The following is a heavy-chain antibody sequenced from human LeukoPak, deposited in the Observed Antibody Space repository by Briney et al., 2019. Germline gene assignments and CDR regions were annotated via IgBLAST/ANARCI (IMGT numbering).Heavy chain of an antibody. V-gene: IGHV4-34*01. J-gene: IGHJ4*01. CDR1: GGSFSGYY. CDR2: INVSAST. Sequence: SETLSLTCAVYGGSFSGYYWSWIRQPPGNGLEWIGEINVSASTNYNPSLKSRVTISVDTSKNQFSLKLSAVTSAGTGVYYCGGLFVYWGHGTLVTVSS. CDR3: GGLFVY.